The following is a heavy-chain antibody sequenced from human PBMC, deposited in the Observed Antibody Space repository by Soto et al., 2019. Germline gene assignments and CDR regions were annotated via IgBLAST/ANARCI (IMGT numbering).Heavy chain of an antibody. Sequence: EVQLVESGGGLVQPGRSPRLSCTTSGFTFGEFAISWFRQAPGKGLEWLGFIRSTAYGGTTDYAASVRGRLTISRDDSKSIAYLQMFGLRPEDTAVYYCSRTIVKGWFFDYWGQGTLVTVSS. CDR1: GFTFGEFA. CDR3: SRTIVKGWFFDY. CDR2: IRSTAYGGTT. D-gene: IGHD6-19*01. J-gene: IGHJ4*02. V-gene: IGHV3-49*03.